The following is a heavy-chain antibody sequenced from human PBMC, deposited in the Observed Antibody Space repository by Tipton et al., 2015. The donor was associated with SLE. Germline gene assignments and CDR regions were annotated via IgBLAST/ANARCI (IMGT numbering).Heavy chain of an antibody. J-gene: IGHJ6*02. CDR3: ARDPTSPNYYYGMDA. Sequence: TLSLTCTVSGGSISSYYWSWIRQPPGKGLEWIGYIYYSGSTNYNPSLKSRVTISVDTSKNQFSLKLSSVTAADTAVYYCARDPTSPNYYYGMDAWGQGTTVTVSS. D-gene: IGHD5-12*01. V-gene: IGHV4-59*12. CDR1: GGSISSYY. CDR2: IYYSGST.